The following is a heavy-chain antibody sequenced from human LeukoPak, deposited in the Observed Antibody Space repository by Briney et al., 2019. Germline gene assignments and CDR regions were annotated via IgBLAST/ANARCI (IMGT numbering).Heavy chain of an antibody. D-gene: IGHD2-2*01. Sequence: SETLSLTCTVSGGSISSYYWSWIRQPAGKGLEWIGRIYTSGSTNYNPSLKSRVTMSVDTSKNQFSLKLSSVTAADTAVYYCASESCSSTSRCFDYWGQGTLVTVSS. V-gene: IGHV4-4*07. CDR3: ASESCSSTSRCFDY. CDR2: IYTSGST. J-gene: IGHJ4*02. CDR1: GGSISSYY.